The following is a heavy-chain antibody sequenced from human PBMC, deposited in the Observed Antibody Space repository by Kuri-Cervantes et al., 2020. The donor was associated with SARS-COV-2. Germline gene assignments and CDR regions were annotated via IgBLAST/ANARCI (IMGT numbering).Heavy chain of an antibody. D-gene: IGHD6-6*01. Sequence: SETLSLTCAVYGGSISSYYWSWIRQPPGKGLEWIGYIYYSGSTNYNPSLKSRVTISVDKSRNQFSLKLSSMTAADTALYYCARDRRRRPAGFDPWGQGTLVTVS. CDR3: ARDRRRRPAGFDP. CDR1: GGSISSYY. J-gene: IGHJ5*02. V-gene: IGHV4-59*12. CDR2: IYYSGST.